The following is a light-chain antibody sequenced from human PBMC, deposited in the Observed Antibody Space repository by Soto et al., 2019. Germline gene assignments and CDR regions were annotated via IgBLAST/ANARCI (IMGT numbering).Light chain of an antibody. Sequence: EIVWTQSPGTLSLSPGERATLSCRASQSVSRSYLAWFQQKPGQAPRLLIYGASSRATAIPDRFSGSGSGTDFTLTISRLEPEDFAVYYCQQYGSSPYTFGQGTKLEIK. CDR3: QQYGSSPYT. CDR2: GAS. V-gene: IGKV3-20*01. J-gene: IGKJ2*01. CDR1: QSVSRSY.